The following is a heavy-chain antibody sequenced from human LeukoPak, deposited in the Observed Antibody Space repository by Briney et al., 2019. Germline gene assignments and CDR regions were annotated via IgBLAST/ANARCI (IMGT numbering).Heavy chain of an antibody. D-gene: IGHD6-13*01. Sequence: KPSETLSLTCTVSGGSISSYYWSWIRQPAGKGLEWIGRIYTSGSTNYNPSLKSRVTMSVDTSKNQFSLKLSSVTAADTAVYYCARDLSSWSLFSLYYYYYMDVWGKGTTVTVSS. CDR3: ARDLSSWSLFSLYYYYYMDV. CDR1: GGSISSYY. J-gene: IGHJ6*03. V-gene: IGHV4-4*07. CDR2: IYTSGST.